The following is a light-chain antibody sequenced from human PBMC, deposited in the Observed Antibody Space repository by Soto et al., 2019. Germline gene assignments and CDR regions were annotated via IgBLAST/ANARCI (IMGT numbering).Light chain of an antibody. CDR3: CSYAGSYTYV. CDR1: SDDIGTYEY. J-gene: IGLJ1*01. V-gene: IGLV2-11*01. Sequence: QSVLTQPASVSGSPGQSITISCTGSSDDIGTYEYISWHQHHPGKAPKLMIYDVTKRPSGVRDRFSASKSGNTASLTISGLQAEDEADYYCCSYAGSYTYVFGTGTKVTVL. CDR2: DVT.